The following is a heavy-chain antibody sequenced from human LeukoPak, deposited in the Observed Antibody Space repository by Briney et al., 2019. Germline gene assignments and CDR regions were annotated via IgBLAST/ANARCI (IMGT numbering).Heavy chain of an antibody. J-gene: IGHJ4*02. D-gene: IGHD5-12*01. CDR3: AGDYIGYDPLDY. V-gene: IGHV3-21*06. CDR1: GFTFRNYN. CDR2: ISSSSSYT. Sequence: GGSLRLSCAPSGFTFRNYNMNWVRQAPGKGLEWVSSISSSSSYTYYADSVKGRFTISRDNAKNSLYLQMSSLRVEDTAVYYCAGDYIGYDPLDYWGQGTLVTVSS.